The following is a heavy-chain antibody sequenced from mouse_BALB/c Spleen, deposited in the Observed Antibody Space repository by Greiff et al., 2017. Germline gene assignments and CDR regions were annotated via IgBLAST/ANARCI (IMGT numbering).Heavy chain of an antibody. V-gene: IGHV5-4*02. CDR1: GFTFSDYY. D-gene: IGHD2-14*01. J-gene: IGHJ3*01. CDR3: ARAYYRYDEAAWFAY. CDR2: ISDGGSYT. Sequence: EVKVVESGGGLVKPGGSLKLSCAASGFTFSDYYMYWVRQTPEKRLEWVATISDGGSYTYYPDSVKGRFTISRDNAKNNLYLQMSSLKSEDTAMYYCARAYYRYDEAAWFAYWGQGTLVTVSA.